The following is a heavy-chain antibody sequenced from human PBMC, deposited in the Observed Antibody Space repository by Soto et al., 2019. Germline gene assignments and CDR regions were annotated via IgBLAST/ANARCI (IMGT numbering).Heavy chain of an antibody. D-gene: IGHD6-13*01. J-gene: IGHJ4*02. Sequence: PGGSLRLSRAASGFTFSNSWMNWVRQAPGKGLEWVATINQYGSEKYYVDSVKGRFTISRDNSKNSLYLQMNSLRVEDTAVYYCVRTIRAADSYWSQGTLVTVAS. CDR1: GFTFSNSW. V-gene: IGHV3-7*01. CDR3: VRTIRAADSY. CDR2: INQYGSEK.